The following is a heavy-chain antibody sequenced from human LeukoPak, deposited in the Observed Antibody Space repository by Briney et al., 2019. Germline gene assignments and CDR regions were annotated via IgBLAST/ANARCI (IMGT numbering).Heavy chain of an antibody. J-gene: IGHJ4*02. CDR1: GGPFSGYY. CDR3: ARLRRPYSGSYYASEIFDY. V-gene: IGHV4-34*01. Sequence: SETLSLTCAVYGGPFSGYYWSWLRQPPGKALEWIGEINHSGSTNYNPSLKSRVTISVDTSKNQFSLKLSSVTAADTAVYYCARLRRPYSGSYYASEIFDYWGQGTLVTVSS. D-gene: IGHD1-26*01. CDR2: INHSGST.